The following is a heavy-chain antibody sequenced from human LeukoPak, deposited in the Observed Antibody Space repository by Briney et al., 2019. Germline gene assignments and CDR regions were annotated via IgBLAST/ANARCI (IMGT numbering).Heavy chain of an antibody. CDR2: ISSSSSYI. V-gene: IGHV3-21*01. J-gene: IGHJ4*02. Sequence: PGGPLRLSCAASGFTFSSYSMNWVRQAPGKGLEWVSSISSSSSYIYYADSVKGRFTISRDNAKNSLYLQMNSLRAEDTAVYYCATLAAYYDILTGYDPFDYWGQGTLVTVSS. CDR3: ATLAAYYDILTGYDPFDY. CDR1: GFTFSSYS. D-gene: IGHD3-9*01.